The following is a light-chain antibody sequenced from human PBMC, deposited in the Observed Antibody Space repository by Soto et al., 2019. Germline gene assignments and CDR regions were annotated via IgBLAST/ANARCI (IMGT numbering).Light chain of an antibody. V-gene: IGKV1D-12*01. CDR3: QQANSFPRT. CDR1: QAISTW. J-gene: IGKJ1*01. CDR2: AAS. Sequence: DLQMTQSPSSVSASVGDRVTITCRASQAISTWLAWYQQKPGKAPKLLIYAASNLQTGVPSRFSGSGYGTDFTLTISSLQPEDFATYYCQQANSFPRTFGQGTKVEIK.